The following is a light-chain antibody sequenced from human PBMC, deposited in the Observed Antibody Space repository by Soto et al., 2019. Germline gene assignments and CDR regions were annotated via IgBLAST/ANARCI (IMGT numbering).Light chain of an antibody. J-gene: IGKJ1*01. CDR3: QQYNSYWT. Sequence: DIPITPSSFTPSASVGDRVTLTFRASQSISSWLAWYQQKPGKAPKLLIYKASSLESGVPSRFSGSGSGTEFTLTISSLQPDDFATYYCQQYNSYWTFGQGTKVDIK. CDR1: QSISSW. V-gene: IGKV1-5*03. CDR2: KAS.